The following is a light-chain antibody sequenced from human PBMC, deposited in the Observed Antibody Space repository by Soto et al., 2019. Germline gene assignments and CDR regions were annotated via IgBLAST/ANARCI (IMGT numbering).Light chain of an antibody. Sequence: QSVLTQPPSVSWAPGQRVTISCTGSSSNIGAGYDVHWYQQLPGTAPKLLIYGNSNRPSGVPVRFSGAKSGTSASLAITGLQAEDEADYYCQSYDSSLSGVVFGGGTKLTVL. CDR1: SSNIGAGYD. CDR3: QSYDSSLSGVV. J-gene: IGLJ2*01. CDR2: GNS. V-gene: IGLV1-40*01.